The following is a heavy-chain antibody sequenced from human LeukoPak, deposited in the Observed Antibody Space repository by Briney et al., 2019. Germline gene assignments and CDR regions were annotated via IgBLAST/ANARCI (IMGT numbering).Heavy chain of an antibody. CDR1: GGSISSYY. D-gene: IGHD2-2*01. Sequence: SETLSLTWTVSGGSISSYYWSWIRQPPGKGLEWIGYIYYSGSTNYNPSLKSRVTISVDTSKNQFSLKLSSVTAADTAVYYCAGYCSSTSCQWGDYFDYWGQGTLVTVSS. CDR3: AGYCSSTSCQWGDYFDY. J-gene: IGHJ4*02. V-gene: IGHV4-59*03. CDR2: IYYSGST.